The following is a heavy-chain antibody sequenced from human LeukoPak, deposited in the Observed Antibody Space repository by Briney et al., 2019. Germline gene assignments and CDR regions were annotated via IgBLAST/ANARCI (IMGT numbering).Heavy chain of an antibody. Sequence: PGGSLRLSCAASGFTFGSYWMHWVRQAPGKGLVWVSRINSDGSSTSYADSVKGRFTISRDNAKNTLYLQMNSLRAEDTAVYYCARVYGSYYHFDYWGQGTLVTVSS. D-gene: IGHD1-26*01. J-gene: IGHJ4*02. V-gene: IGHV3-74*01. CDR2: INSDGSST. CDR3: ARVYGSYYHFDY. CDR1: GFTFGSYW.